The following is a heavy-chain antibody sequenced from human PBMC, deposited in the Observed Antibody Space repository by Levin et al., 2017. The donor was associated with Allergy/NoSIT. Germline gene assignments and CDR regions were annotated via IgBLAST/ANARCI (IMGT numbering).Heavy chain of an antibody. CDR3: AGGGIGAGGRDFDY. CDR2: MDPNSDGT. CDR1: GYTFTGYY. J-gene: IGHJ4*02. D-gene: IGHD6-13*01. Sequence: ASVKVSCKASGYTFTGYYMHWVRQAPGQGLEWMAWMDPNSDGTGYAQKFQGRVTVTRDTSIDTAYMDLSSLRSDDTAVYYCAGGGIGAGGRDFDYWGQGTLVTVSS. V-gene: IGHV1-2*02.